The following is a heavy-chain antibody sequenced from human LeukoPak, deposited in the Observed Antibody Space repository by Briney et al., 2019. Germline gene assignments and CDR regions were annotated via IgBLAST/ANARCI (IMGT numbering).Heavy chain of an antibody. CDR1: GFTFSSYW. D-gene: IGHD1-26*01. J-gene: IGHJ4*02. V-gene: IGHV3-7*03. CDR3: ARDLGLSVGATPFDF. Sequence: GGSLRLSCAASGFTFSSYWMSWVRQAPGKGLEWVANIKQDGSDEHYADSVQGRFTISRDNSYNTLYLQMNSLRAEDTALYYCARDLGLSVGATPFDFWGQGTLVTVSS. CDR2: IKQDGSDE.